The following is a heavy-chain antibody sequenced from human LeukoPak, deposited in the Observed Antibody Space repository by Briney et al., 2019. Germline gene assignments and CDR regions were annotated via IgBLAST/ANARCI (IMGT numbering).Heavy chain of an antibody. D-gene: IGHD2-2*01. J-gene: IGHJ4*02. CDR1: GFTFSSYA. Sequence: GGSLRLSCAASGFTFSSYAIYWVRQAPGKGLEWVSGISDSGDSTYYTDSVKGRFTISRDNAKNSLYLQMNSLRAEDTAVYYCARDWHCSSTSCRDYWGQGTLVTVSS. CDR3: ARDWHCSSTSCRDY. V-gene: IGHV3-23*01. CDR2: ISDSGDST.